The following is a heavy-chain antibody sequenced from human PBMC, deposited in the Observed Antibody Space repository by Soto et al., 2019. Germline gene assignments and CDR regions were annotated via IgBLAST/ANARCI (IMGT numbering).Heavy chain of an antibody. V-gene: IGHV4-39*01. CDR1: GGSISSSSYY. Sequence: QLQLQESGPGLVKPSETLSLTCTVSGGSISSSSYYWGWIRQPPGKGLEWIGSIYYSGSTYYNPSLKSRVTISVDTSKNQFSLKLSSVTAADTAVYYCARLLRHNYYGMDVRGQGTTVTVSS. D-gene: IGHD5-12*01. CDR2: IYYSGST. CDR3: ARLLRHNYYGMDV. J-gene: IGHJ6*02.